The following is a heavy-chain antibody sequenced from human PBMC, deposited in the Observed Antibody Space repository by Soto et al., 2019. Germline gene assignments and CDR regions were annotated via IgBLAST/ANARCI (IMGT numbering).Heavy chain of an antibody. CDR1: GFTFSSYA. V-gene: IGHV3-23*01. J-gene: IGHJ6*02. D-gene: IGHD3-3*01. CDR2: ISGSGGST. Sequence: PGGSLRLSCAASGFTFSSYAMSWVRQAPGKGLEWVSAISGSGGSTYYADSVKGRFTISRDNSKNTLYLQMNSLRAEDTAVYYCAKVGDYDFWSGYYTSMNYYYYGMDVWGQGTTVTVSS. CDR3: AKVGDYDFWSGYYTSMNYYYYGMDV.